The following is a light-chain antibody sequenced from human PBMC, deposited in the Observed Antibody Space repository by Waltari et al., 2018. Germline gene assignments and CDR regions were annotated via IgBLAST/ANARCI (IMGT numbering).Light chain of an antibody. V-gene: IGKV2-30*02. CDR3: RQGTHWPYT. J-gene: IGKJ2*01. CDR2: RCV. Sequence: QSLVQTDGKTNFNLCYQEPGQSPRRLIIRCVNRESGVLARFIGSGSGTDCILKISRVEADDVVVDYCRQGTHWPYTFGQGTKLDIK. CDR1: QSLVQTDGKTN.